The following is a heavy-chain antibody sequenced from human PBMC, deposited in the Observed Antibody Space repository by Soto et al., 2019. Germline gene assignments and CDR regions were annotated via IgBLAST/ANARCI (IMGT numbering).Heavy chain of an antibody. J-gene: IGHJ6*02. CDR1: GFTFSSYS. V-gene: IGHV3-48*02. D-gene: IGHD6-6*01. Sequence: EVQLVESGGGLVQPGGSLRLSCAASGFTFSSYSMNWVRQAPGKGLGWVSYISSSSSTLSYADSVKGRFTISRDNAKNSLYLQMNSLRDEDTAVYYCARPEYSSSSYGMDVWGQVTTVTVSS. CDR2: ISSSSSTL. CDR3: ARPEYSSSSYGMDV.